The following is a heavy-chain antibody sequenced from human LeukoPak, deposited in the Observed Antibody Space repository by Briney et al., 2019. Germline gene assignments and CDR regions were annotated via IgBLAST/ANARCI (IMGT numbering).Heavy chain of an antibody. CDR2: IQNDEIDK. CDR1: GFTFSSYG. D-gene: IGHD4-23*01. Sequence: PGGSLRLSCAASGFTFSSYGMHWVRQAPGKGVEGGAFIQNDEIDKFYADSVKGRFTISRDNSKNTLYLQMNSLRAEATAVYYCAKEVKLLPFDCWGQGTLVTVSS. CDR3: AKEVKLLPFDC. J-gene: IGHJ4*02. V-gene: IGHV3-30*02.